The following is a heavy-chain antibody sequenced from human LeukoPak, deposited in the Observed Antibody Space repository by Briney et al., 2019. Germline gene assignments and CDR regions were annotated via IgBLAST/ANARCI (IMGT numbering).Heavy chain of an antibody. CDR3: AKCILTGYYKGYMDV. J-gene: IGHJ6*03. CDR1: GFNFGSYS. V-gene: IGHV3-23*01. Sequence: GGSLRLSCAASGFNFGSYSMTWVRQAPGKGLEWVSVISADSATTFYADSVKGRFTISRDNSKNTLYLQMNSLRAEDTAVYYCAKCILTGYYKGYMDVWGKGTTVTISS. D-gene: IGHD3-9*01. CDR2: ISADSATT.